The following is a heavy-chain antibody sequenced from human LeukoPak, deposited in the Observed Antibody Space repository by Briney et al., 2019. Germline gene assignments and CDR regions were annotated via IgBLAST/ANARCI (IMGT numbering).Heavy chain of an antibody. Sequence: SETLPLTCTVSGGSISSYYWSWIRQPPGKGLEWIGYIYYSGSTNYNPSLKSRVTISVDTSKNQFSLKLSSVTAADTAVYYCATGIAVAGTPFDYWGQGTLVTVSS. CDR2: IYYSGST. D-gene: IGHD6-19*01. V-gene: IGHV4-59*01. CDR1: GGSISSYY. CDR3: ATGIAVAGTPFDY. J-gene: IGHJ4*02.